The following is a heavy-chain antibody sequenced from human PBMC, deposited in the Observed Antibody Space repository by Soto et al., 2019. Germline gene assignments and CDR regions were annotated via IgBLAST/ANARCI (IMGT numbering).Heavy chain of an antibody. J-gene: IGHJ6*01. CDR1: GGSFNRYY. V-gene: IGHV4-34*01. Sequence: AXXTLSLTCAVYGGSFNRYYSSGIRQPPGKGLEWIGKSXHSGSXNYNTYLKSRXXISVDKSXXQFYMKLSSVTAPETAVHYCARVSGSYYYGMDVWGQGTTVTVSS. D-gene: IGHD1-26*01. CDR2: SXHSGSX. CDR3: ARVSGSYYYGMDV.